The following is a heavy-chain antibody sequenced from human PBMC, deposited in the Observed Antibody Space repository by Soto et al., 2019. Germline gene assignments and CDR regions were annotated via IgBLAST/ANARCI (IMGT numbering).Heavy chain of an antibody. V-gene: IGHV4-59*01. J-gene: IGHJ5*02. CDR1: GGSISSYY. CDR3: ARSRPLYSSGWNWFDP. CDR2: IYYSGST. Sequence: SETLSLTCTVSGGSISSYYWSWIRQPPGKGREWIGYIYYSGSTNYNPSLKSRVTISVDTSKNQFSLKLSSVTAADTAVYYCARSRPLYSSGWNWFDPWGQGTLVTVSS. D-gene: IGHD6-19*01.